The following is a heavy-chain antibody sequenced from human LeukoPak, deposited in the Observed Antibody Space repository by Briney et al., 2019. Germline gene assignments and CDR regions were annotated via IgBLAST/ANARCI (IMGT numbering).Heavy chain of an antibody. CDR3: ASEAYCSSTSCYAGNY. D-gene: IGHD2-2*01. V-gene: IGHV3-48*01. CDR1: GFTFSSYS. J-gene: IGHJ4*02. Sequence: PGRSLRLSCAASGFTFSSYSMNWVRQAPGKGLEWVSYISSSSSTIYYADSVKGRFTISRDNAKNSLYLQMNSLRAEDTAVYYCASEAYCSSTSCYAGNYWGQGTLVTVSS. CDR2: ISSSSSTI.